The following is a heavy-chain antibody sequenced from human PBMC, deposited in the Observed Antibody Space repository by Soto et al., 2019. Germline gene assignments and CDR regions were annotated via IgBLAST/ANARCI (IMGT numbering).Heavy chain of an antibody. CDR2: INPNSGGT. CDR3: ATEYYETGFRSPQQTGYSRYAGYYGMDV. D-gene: IGHD3-9*01. J-gene: IGHJ6*02. CDR1: GYTFTGYY. V-gene: IGHV1-2*04. Sequence: ASVKVSCKASGYTFTGYYMHWVRQAPGQGLEWMGWINPNSGGTNYAQKFQGWVTMTRDTSISTAYMELSRLRSDDTAVYYCATEYYETGFRSPQQTGYSRYAGYYGMDVWGQGTTVTVSS.